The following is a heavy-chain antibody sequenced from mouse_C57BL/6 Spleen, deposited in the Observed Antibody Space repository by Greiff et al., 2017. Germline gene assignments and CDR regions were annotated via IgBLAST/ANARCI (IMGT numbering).Heavy chain of an antibody. J-gene: IGHJ4*01. V-gene: IGHV1-55*01. Sequence: VQLQQPGAELVKPGASVKMSCKASGYTFTSYWITWVKQRPGQGLEWIGDIYPGSGSTNYNEKFKSKATLTVDTSSSTAYMQLSSLTSEDSAVYYCARENYCNYRLGAMDYWGQGTSVTVSS. CDR3: ARENYCNYRLGAMDY. D-gene: IGHD2-1*01. CDR2: IYPGSGST. CDR1: GYTFTSYW.